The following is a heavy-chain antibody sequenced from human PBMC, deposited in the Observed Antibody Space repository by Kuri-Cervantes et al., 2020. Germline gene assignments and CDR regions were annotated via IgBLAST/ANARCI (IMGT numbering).Heavy chain of an antibody. CDR3: AKDDYYYDSSGYYRGYFQH. CDR1: GFTFSSYS. D-gene: IGHD3-22*01. J-gene: IGHJ1*01. CDR2: ISSSSSTI. Sequence: GGSLRLSCAASGFTFSSYSMNWVRQAPGKGLEWGSYISSSSSTIYYADSVKGRFTISRDNAKNSLFLQMNSLRAEDTAVYYCAKDDYYYDSSGYYRGYFQHWGQGTLVTVSS. V-gene: IGHV3-48*01.